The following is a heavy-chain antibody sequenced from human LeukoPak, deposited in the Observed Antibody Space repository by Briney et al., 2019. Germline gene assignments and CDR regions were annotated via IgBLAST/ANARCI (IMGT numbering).Heavy chain of an antibody. V-gene: IGHV4-38-2*01. CDR2: IYHSGST. J-gene: IGHJ4*02. CDR3: ARQEYSSSSSHFDY. D-gene: IGHD6-6*01. Sequence: PSETLSLTCAVSGYSISSGYYWGWIRPPPGKGLEWLGSIYHSGSTYSNPSLKSRVTISVDTSTNEFSLKLSSVTSADTAVYYCARQEYSSSSSHFDYWGQGTLVTVSS. CDR1: GYSISSGYY.